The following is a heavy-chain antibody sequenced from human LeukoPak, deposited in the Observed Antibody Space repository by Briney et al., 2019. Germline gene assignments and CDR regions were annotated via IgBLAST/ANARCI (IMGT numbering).Heavy chain of an antibody. CDR3: ARGIVGPTGDY. D-gene: IGHD1-26*01. V-gene: IGHV3-74*01. CDR2: INSDGRTT. Sequence: GGSLRLSCVVSGFSFSNYWMHWVRQAPGKGLVWVSRINSDGRTTRYAASVKGRFTISRDNAKNTLYLQMNSLRVEDTAVYYCARGIVGPTGDYWGQGNLVTVSS. CDR1: GFSFSNYW. J-gene: IGHJ4*02.